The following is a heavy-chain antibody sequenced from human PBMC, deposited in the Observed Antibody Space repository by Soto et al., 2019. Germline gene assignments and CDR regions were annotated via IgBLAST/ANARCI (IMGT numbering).Heavy chain of an antibody. J-gene: IGHJ4*02. V-gene: IGHV4-59*01. Sequence: SETLSLTCTVPGGSISSYYWSWIRQPPGKGLEWIGYIYYSGSTNYNPSLKSRVTISVDTSKNQFSLKLSSVTAADTAVYYCAREGSWDSGYSYGKKEYFFDYWGQGSLVTVSS. CDR1: GGSISSYY. CDR2: IYYSGST. CDR3: AREGSWDSGYSYGKKEYFFDY. D-gene: IGHD5-18*01.